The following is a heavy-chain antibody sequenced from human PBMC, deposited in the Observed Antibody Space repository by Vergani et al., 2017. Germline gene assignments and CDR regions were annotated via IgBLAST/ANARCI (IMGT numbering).Heavy chain of an antibody. CDR2: ISSSSSYI. CDR3: ARTGGPYTAMEFDY. CDR1: GFTFSSYS. V-gene: IGHV3-21*01. Sequence: EVQLVESGGGLVKPGGSLRLSCAASGFTFSSYSMNWVRQAPGKGLEWVSSISSSSSYIYYADSVKGRFTISRDNAKNSLYLQMNSLRAEDTAVYYCARTGGPYTAMEFDYWGQGTLVTVSS. D-gene: IGHD5-18*01. J-gene: IGHJ4*02.